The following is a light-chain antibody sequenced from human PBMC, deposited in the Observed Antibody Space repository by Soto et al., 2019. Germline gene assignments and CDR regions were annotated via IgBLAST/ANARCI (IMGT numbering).Light chain of an antibody. Sequence: EIALTQSPATLSLSPGERATLSCRASQSVRSYLAWYQQKPGQAPRLLIYDASNRATGIPARFSGSGSGTDFTLTISSLEPEDFAVYHCQQRTNWPLTFGGGTKVEIK. V-gene: IGKV3-11*01. CDR2: DAS. CDR3: QQRTNWPLT. J-gene: IGKJ4*01. CDR1: QSVRSY.